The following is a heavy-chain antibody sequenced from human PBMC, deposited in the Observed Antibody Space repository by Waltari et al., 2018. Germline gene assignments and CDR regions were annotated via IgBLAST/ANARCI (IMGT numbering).Heavy chain of an antibody. Sequence: QVQLVQSGAEVKKPGASVKVSCKASGYTFTSYDINWVRQATGQGFEWMGWMNTTRGNTVYAPKFQGRVTITRNTSISTAYMELSSLRSEDTAVYYCARSHYYDFWSGHYYYYYGMDVWGQGTTVTVSS. V-gene: IGHV1-8*03. CDR2: MNTTRGNT. CDR1: GYTFTSYD. CDR3: ARSHYYDFWSGHYYYYYGMDV. D-gene: IGHD3-3*01. J-gene: IGHJ6*02.